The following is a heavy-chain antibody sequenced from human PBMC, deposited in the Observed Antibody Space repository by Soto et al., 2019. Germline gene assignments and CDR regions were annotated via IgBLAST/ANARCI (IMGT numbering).Heavy chain of an antibody. V-gene: IGHV3-30-3*01. CDR2: ISYDGSNK. D-gene: IGHD2-15*01. Sequence: QVQLVESGGGVVQPGRSLRLSCAASGFTFSSYAMHWVRQAPGKGLEWVAVISYDGSNKYYADSVKGRFTISRDNSKNTLYLQMNSPRAEDTFAYDCATDEAGVRWVGVVVVVKAYFYGMEVGGQETAV. CDR1: GFTFSSYA. J-gene: IGHJ6*02. CDR3: ATDEAGVRWVGVVVVVKAYFYGMEV.